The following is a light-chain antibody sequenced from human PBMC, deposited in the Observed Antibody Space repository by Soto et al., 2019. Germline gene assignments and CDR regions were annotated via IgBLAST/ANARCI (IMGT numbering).Light chain of an antibody. Sequence: DIQMTQSPSSLSASIGDRVTITCRASQGIGKDLGWYQQKPGEVPRRLIYAASSLQSGVPSRFSGSGSGTEFTRTISSLQPDDFATYYCLQHNNYPRVFGQGTKVEVK. CDR2: AAS. CDR1: QGIGKD. V-gene: IGKV1-17*01. CDR3: LQHNNYPRV. J-gene: IGKJ1*01.